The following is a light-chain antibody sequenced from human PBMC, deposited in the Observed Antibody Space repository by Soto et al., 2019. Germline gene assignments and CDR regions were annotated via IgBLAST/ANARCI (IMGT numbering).Light chain of an antibody. CDR1: SSNIGNNY. Sequence: QSVLTQPPSVSAAPGQKVTISCSGSSSNIGNNYVSWYQQLPGTAPKLLIYDNNKRPPGIPDRFSGSKSGTSATLGITGLXTGDEADYYCGTWDSSLSAGVFGTGTKVTVL. CDR2: DNN. J-gene: IGLJ1*01. V-gene: IGLV1-51*01. CDR3: GTWDSSLSAGV.